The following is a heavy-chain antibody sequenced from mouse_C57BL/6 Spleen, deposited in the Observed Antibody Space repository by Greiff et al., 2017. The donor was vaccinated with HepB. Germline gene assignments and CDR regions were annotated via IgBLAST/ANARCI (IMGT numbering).Heavy chain of an antibody. V-gene: IGHV1-69*01. Sequence: QVQLQQPGAELVMPGASVKLSCKASGYTFTSYWMHWVKQRPGQGLEWIGEIDPSDSYTNYNQKFKGKSTLTVDKSYSTAYMQLSSLTSEDSAVYYCARKDDYLYAMDYWGQGTSVTVSS. CDR1: GYTFTSYW. J-gene: IGHJ4*01. CDR3: ARKDDYLYAMDY. D-gene: IGHD2-4*01. CDR2: IDPSDSYT.